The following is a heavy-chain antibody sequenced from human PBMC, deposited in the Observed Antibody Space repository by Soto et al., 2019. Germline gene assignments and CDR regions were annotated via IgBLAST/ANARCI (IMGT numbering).Heavy chain of an antibody. CDR3: ARDRHYGSGGTNWFDP. CDR1: GYTFTDYG. CDR2: ITTYNGDT. D-gene: IGHD3-10*01. V-gene: IGHV1-18*01. Sequence: QVQLVQSGGEVKKPGASVKVSSKASGYTFTDYGISWVRQAPGQGLEWMGWITTYNGDTNYARKFQGRVTMSRDTFTGTAYMELRTLRSDDTAVYYCARDRHYGSGGTNWFDPWGQGTLVTVSS. J-gene: IGHJ5*02.